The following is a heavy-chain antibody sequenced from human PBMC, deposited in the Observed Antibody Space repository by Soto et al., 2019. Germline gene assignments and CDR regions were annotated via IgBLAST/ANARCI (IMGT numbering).Heavy chain of an antibody. J-gene: IGHJ4*02. Sequence: SVKVSCKASVGSLSSYAISCVRQAPGQGLEWMGGIIPIFGTANYAQKFQGRVTITADESTSTAYMELSSLRSEDTAVYYCARETNTQWIQIWPRVPSHFDYWGQGTLVTVSS. V-gene: IGHV1-69*13. CDR3: ARETNTQWIQIWPRVPSHFDY. D-gene: IGHD5-18*01. CDR2: IIPIFGTA. CDR1: VGSLSSYA.